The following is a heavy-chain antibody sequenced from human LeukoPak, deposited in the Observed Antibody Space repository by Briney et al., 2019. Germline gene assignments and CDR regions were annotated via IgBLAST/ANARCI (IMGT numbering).Heavy chain of an antibody. CDR3: ARDMEDIVVVVAASPYYFDY. J-gene: IGHJ4*02. Sequence: PGGSLRLSCAASGFTFGTYAMSWVRQAPGKGLEWVSSISSSSSYIYYADSVKGRFTISRDNAKNSLYLQMNSLRAEDTAVYYCARDMEDIVVVVAASPYYFDYWGQGTLVTVSS. CDR2: ISSSSSYI. CDR1: GFTFGTYA. V-gene: IGHV3-21*01. D-gene: IGHD2-15*01.